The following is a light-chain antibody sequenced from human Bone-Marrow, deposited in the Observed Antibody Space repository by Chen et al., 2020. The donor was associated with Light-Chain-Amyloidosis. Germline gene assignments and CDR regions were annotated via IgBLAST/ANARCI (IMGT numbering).Light chain of an antibody. J-gene: IGKJ2*01. CDR2: KAS. V-gene: IGKV1-5*03. CDR3: QQYNSSPYT. Sequence: DIQMNQSPSALSASVGDRVTITCRASQCISSWLAWYQQKPGKAPKLLIYKASGLESGVPSRFSGSGSGTEFTLTINSLQPDDSATYYCQQYNSSPYTFGQGTKLEIK. CDR1: QCISSW.